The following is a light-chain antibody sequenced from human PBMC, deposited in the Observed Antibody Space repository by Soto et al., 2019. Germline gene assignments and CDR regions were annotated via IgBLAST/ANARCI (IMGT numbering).Light chain of an antibody. CDR2: VAS. Sequence: IHMTQSPSSLSGSIRDRLTITCLASQSISTSLKCYQQKPGKAPKLXXYVASSLQSGVPSRFSGSGSGTDFTLTISSLQHEDVATYYCQQSYSTTITFGQGTRLEI. CDR3: QQSYSTTIT. J-gene: IGKJ5*01. CDR1: QSISTS. V-gene: IGKV1-39*01.